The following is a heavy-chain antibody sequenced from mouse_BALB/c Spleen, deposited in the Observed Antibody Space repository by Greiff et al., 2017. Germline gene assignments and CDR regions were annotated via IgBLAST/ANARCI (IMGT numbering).Heavy chain of an antibody. CDR2: IYPGNVNT. CDR3: ARIGYGSSPAWFAY. CDR1: GYTFTSYY. J-gene: IGHJ3*01. V-gene: IGHV1S56*01. Sequence: VQRVESGPELVKPGASVRISCKASGYTFTSYYIHWVKQRPGQGLEWIGWIYPGNVNTKYNEKFKGKATLTADKSSSTAYMQLSSLTSEDSAVYFCARIGYGSSPAWFAYWGQGTLVTVSA. D-gene: IGHD1-1*01.